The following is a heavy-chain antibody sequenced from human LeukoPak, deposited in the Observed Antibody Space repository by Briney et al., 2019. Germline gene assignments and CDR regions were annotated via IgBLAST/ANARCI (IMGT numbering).Heavy chain of an antibody. CDR2: IKQDGSEK. CDR1: EFTFSNYW. J-gene: IGHJ4*02. Sequence: GGSLRLSCAASEFTFSNYWMSWVRQAPGKGLERVANIKQDGSEKYYVDSVKGRFTISRDNAKNSLYLQMNSLRAEDTAVYYCARDLHYDILTGYYNGGQGTLVTVSS. D-gene: IGHD3-9*01. V-gene: IGHV3-7*01. CDR3: ARDLHYDILTGYYN.